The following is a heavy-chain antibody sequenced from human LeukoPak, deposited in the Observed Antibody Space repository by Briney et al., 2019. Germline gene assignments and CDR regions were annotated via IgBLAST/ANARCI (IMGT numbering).Heavy chain of an antibody. V-gene: IGHV4-59*08. J-gene: IGHJ4*02. CDR2: IYYSGST. D-gene: IGHD1-26*01. CDR3: ASGGSYQYFDY. Sequence: SETLSLTCTVSGGSISSYYWSWIRQPPGNGLEWIGYIYYSGSTNYNPSLKSRVTISVDTSKNQFSLKLSSVTAADTAVYYCASGGSYQYFDYWGQGTLVTVSS. CDR1: GGSISSYY.